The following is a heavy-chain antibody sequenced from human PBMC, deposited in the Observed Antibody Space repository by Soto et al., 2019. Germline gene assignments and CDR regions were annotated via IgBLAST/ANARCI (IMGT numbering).Heavy chain of an antibody. CDR3: AKDLDYSSGWYVYYYYGMDV. Sequence: ASVKVSCKASGYTFTSYAMHWVRQAPGQRLEWMGWINAGNGNTKYSQKFQGRVTITRDTSASTAYMELSSLRSEDTAVYYCAKDLDYSSGWYVYYYYGMDVWGQGTTVTVSS. D-gene: IGHD6-19*01. V-gene: IGHV1-3*01. CDR1: GYTFTSYA. J-gene: IGHJ6*02. CDR2: INAGNGNT.